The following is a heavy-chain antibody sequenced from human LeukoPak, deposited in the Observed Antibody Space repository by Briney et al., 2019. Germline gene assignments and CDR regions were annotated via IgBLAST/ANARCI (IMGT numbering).Heavy chain of an antibody. CDR1: GFTFSSYA. CDR2: IDSSSSYI. V-gene: IGHV3-21*01. D-gene: IGHD3-3*01. J-gene: IGHJ4*02. Sequence: GGSLRLSCAASGFTFSSYAMNWVRQAPGKGLEWVSSIDSSSSYIYYADSVKGRFPISRANAKNSLFLQMNSRRAEDTAVYYCARGPHGGFVIIPTEFWGQGTLVTVSS. CDR3: ARGPHGGFVIIPTEF.